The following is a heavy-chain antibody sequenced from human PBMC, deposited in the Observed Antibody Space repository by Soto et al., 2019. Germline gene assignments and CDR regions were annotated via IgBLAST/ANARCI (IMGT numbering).Heavy chain of an antibody. CDR1: GYSFTSYG. V-gene: IGHV1-18*01. Sequence: QVQLVQSGAEVKKPGASVKVSCKASGYSFTSYGISWVRQAPGQGLEWMGWISAYNGNTNYGQKLQGRVTMTKDTATSTAYLELRSVRSDDTAVYYCARDNGFGESDVWGQGTTVTVSS. D-gene: IGHD3-10*01. CDR2: ISAYNGNT. CDR3: ARDNGFGESDV. J-gene: IGHJ6*02.